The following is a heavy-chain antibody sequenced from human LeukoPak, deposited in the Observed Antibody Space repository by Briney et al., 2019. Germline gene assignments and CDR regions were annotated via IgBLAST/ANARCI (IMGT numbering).Heavy chain of an antibody. V-gene: IGHV1-2*02. J-gene: IGHJ4*02. CDR3: ARESTIFGVVTIFDY. CDR2: INPNSGGT. CDR1: GYTFTGYY. D-gene: IGHD3-3*01. Sequence: ASVKVSCKASGYTFTGYYMHWVRQAPGQGLEWMGWINPNSGGTNYAQKFQGRVTMTRDTSISTAYMELSRLRSDDTAVYYYARESTIFGVVTIFDYWGQGTLVTVSS.